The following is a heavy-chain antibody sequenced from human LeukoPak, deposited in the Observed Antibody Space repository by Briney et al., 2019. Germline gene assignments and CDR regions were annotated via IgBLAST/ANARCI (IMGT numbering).Heavy chain of an antibody. D-gene: IGHD2-2*01. CDR1: GGTFSSYA. Sequence: ASVKVSCKASGGTFSSYAISWVRQAPGQGLEWMGGIIPIFGTANYAQEFQGRVTITTDESTSTAYMELSSLRSEDTAVYYCARGVVVPAATWYYFDYWGQGTLVTVSS. CDR2: IIPIFGTA. CDR3: ARGVVVPAATWYYFDY. J-gene: IGHJ4*02. V-gene: IGHV1-69*05.